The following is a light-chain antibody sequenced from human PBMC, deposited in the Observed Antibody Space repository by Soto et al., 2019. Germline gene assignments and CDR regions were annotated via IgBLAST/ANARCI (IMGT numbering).Light chain of an antibody. J-gene: IGKJ4*01. CDR3: QQLASYPIGT. CDR2: KAS. CDR1: QSISSW. Sequence: DNQMTQAPSTLSASLGDRVTITCRASQSISSWLAWYQRKPGKAPKLLIYKASSLESGVPSTFSGSGSGTEFTLTISSLQPEDFATYSCQQLASYPIGTFGGGTKVDI. V-gene: IGKV1-5*03.